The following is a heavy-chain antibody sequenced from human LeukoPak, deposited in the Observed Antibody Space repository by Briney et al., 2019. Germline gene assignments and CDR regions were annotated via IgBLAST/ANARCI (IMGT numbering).Heavy chain of an antibody. CDR3: ATCGYSYGRFDY. CDR2: ISGSGGST. CDR1: GFTFSSYA. Sequence: PGGSLRLSCAAYGFTFSSYAMSWVRRAPGKGLEWVSAISGSGGSTYYADSVKGRFTISRDNSKNTLYLQTNSLRAEDTAVYYCATCGYSYGRFDYWGQGTLVTVSS. J-gene: IGHJ4*02. V-gene: IGHV3-23*01. D-gene: IGHD5-18*01.